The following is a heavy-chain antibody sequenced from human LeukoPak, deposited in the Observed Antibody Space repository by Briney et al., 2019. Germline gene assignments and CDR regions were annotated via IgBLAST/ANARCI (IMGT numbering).Heavy chain of an antibody. V-gene: IGHV1-69*13. CDR1: GGTFSSYA. CDR2: IIPIFGTA. J-gene: IGHJ6*02. Sequence: SVKVSCKASGGTFSSYAISWVRQAPGQGLEWMGGIIPIFGTANYAQKFQGRVTITADESTSTACMELSSLRSEDTAVYYCARGIEGDYDSSGYYLPHPFGMDVWGQGTTVTVSS. CDR3: ARGIEGDYDSSGYYLPHPFGMDV. D-gene: IGHD3-22*01.